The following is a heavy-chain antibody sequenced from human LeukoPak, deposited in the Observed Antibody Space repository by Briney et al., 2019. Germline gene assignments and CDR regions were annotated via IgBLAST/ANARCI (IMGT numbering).Heavy chain of an antibody. CDR2: IYYTET. CDR3: ATRKLGNDY. J-gene: IGHJ4*02. V-gene: IGHV4-59*02. Sequence: SDTLPLTCTVCGGSVSNYYWSWLRQSPGKGLEWIGYIYYTETSYNPSLKSRVTISADTSKNQFSLKLSSVTAADTAVYYCATRKLGNDYWGQGTLVTVSS. CDR1: GGSVSNYY. D-gene: IGHD7-27*01.